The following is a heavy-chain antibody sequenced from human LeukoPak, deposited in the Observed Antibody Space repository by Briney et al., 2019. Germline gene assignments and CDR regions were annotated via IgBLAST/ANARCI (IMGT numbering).Heavy chain of an antibody. CDR2: ISSNGGST. Sequence: GGSLRLSCAASGFTFSSYAMHWVRQAPGKGLEYVSAISSNGGSTYYANSVKGRFTISRDNSKNTLYLQMNSLRAEDTAVYYCAKATYYGSGSLYGMDVWGQGTTVTVSS. D-gene: IGHD3-10*01. V-gene: IGHV3-64*01. CDR3: AKATYYGSGSLYGMDV. CDR1: GFTFSSYA. J-gene: IGHJ6*02.